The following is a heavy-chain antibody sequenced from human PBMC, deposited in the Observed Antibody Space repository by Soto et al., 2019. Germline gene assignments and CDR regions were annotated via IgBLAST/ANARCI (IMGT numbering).Heavy chain of an antibody. D-gene: IGHD4-4*01. CDR3: ARSPPRVERNNYAGGWFDP. Sequence: ASVKVSCKASGYTFTSYDINWVRQATGQGLEWMGWMNPNSGNTGYPQKFQGRVTMTRNTSISTAYMELSSLRFEDTAVYYCARSPPRVERNNYAGGWFDPWGQGNLVTVSS. J-gene: IGHJ5*02. V-gene: IGHV1-8*01. CDR1: GYTFTSYD. CDR2: MNPNSGNT.